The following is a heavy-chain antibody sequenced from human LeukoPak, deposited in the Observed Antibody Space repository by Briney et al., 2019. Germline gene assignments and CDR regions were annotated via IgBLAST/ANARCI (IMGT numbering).Heavy chain of an antibody. CDR1: GFTFSSYA. D-gene: IGHD6-6*01. CDR2: ISYDGSNK. Sequence: GSLRLSCAASGFTFSSYAMHWVRQAPGKGLEWVAVISYDGSNKYYADSVKGRFTISRDNSKNTLYLQMNSLRAEDTAVYYCARSRGKYSKGYYFDYWGQGTLVTVSS. J-gene: IGHJ4*02. CDR3: ARSRGKYSKGYYFDY. V-gene: IGHV3-30-3*01.